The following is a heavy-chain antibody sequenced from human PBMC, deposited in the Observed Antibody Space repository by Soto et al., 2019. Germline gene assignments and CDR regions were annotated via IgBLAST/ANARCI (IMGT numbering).Heavy chain of an antibody. V-gene: IGHV1-3*01. D-gene: IGHD1-26*01. Sequence: QVQLVQSGAELQNPGASVNIYCQASGFTFCDTLINWVRQGPGQRLEWREWTTPANGNTRYSEPFQGRVTISSLSSASTAYVALSDLTSEDTAVYYCARDIVSISPRANDAFDMWGQGIMTTVSS. CDR1: GFTFCDTL. CDR2: TTPANGNT. CDR3: ARDIVSISPRANDAFDM. J-gene: IGHJ3*02.